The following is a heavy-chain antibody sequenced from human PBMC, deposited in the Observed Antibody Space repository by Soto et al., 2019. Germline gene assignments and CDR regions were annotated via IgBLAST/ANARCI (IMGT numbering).Heavy chain of an antibody. D-gene: IGHD5-18*01. Sequence: QVQLVQSGAEVKKPGSSVKVSCKASGGTFSSYTISWVRQAPGQGLEWMGRIIPILGIANYAQKFQGRVTITADKYTSTAYMELSSLRSEDTAVYYCARDFPKWDTVERNWFDPWGQGTLVTVSS. V-gene: IGHV1-69*08. CDR2: IIPILGIA. J-gene: IGHJ5*02. CDR1: GGTFSSYT. CDR3: ARDFPKWDTVERNWFDP.